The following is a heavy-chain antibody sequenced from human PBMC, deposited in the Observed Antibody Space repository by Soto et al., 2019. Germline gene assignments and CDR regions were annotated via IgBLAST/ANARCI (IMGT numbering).Heavy chain of an antibody. V-gene: IGHV1-24*01. D-gene: IGHD2-15*01. J-gene: IGHJ1*01. Sequence: GTSVKLSCEVCGDSLTDLSMHWVRQAPRKGLEWMGGFDPEDGETIYAQKFQGRVTMTEDTSTDTAYMELSSLRSEDTAVYYCATGCSGGSCYSGLQHWGQGTLVTVSS. CDR2: FDPEDGET. CDR3: ATGCSGGSCYSGLQH. CDR1: GDSLTDLS.